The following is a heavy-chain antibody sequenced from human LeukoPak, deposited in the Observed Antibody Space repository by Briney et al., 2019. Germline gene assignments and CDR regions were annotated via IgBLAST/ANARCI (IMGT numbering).Heavy chain of an antibody. CDR2: IYYSGST. Sequence: KASETLSLTCTVSGGSISSSSYYWGWIRQPPGKGLEWIGSIYYSGSTYYNPSLKSRVTISVDTSKNQFSLKLSSVTAADTAVYYCARGGGYSYEGLLLPTYFDYWGQGTLVTVSS. CDR1: GGSISSSSYY. D-gene: IGHD5-18*01. J-gene: IGHJ4*02. CDR3: ARGGGYSYEGLLLPTYFDY. V-gene: IGHV4-39*01.